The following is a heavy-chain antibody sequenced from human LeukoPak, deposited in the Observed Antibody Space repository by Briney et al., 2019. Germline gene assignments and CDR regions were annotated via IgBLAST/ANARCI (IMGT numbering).Heavy chain of an antibody. J-gene: IGHJ4*02. D-gene: IGHD3-22*01. Sequence: GGSLRLSCAASGFTVSSNYMSWVRQAPGKGLEWVAVISYDGSNKYYADSVKGRFTISRDNSKNTLYLQMNSLRAEDTAVYYCAKDRYDSSEGWIDYWGQGTLVAVSS. CDR2: ISYDGSNK. V-gene: IGHV3-30*18. CDR3: AKDRYDSSEGWIDY. CDR1: GFTVSSNY.